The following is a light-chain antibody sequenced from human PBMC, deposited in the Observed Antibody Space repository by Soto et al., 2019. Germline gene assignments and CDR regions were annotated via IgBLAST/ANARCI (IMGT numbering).Light chain of an antibody. V-gene: IGKV3D-15*01. Sequence: EIVMTQSPATLSVSPGERATLSCRASQSFGNNLAWYQQKPGQAPRLLIYGASTRATGIPARFSGSGSGTEFTLTISSLQSEDFAIYSCQQYNNWPFTFGPGTKVDI. CDR2: GAS. J-gene: IGKJ3*01. CDR1: QSFGNN. CDR3: QQYNNWPFT.